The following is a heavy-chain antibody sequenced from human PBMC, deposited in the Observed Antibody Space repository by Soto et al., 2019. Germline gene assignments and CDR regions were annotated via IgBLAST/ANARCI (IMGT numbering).Heavy chain of an antibody. CDR1: GFTFSSYG. CDR2: ISYDGSNK. CDR3: AREGATVVTFFTVFDY. Sequence: QVQLVESGGGVVQPGRSLRLSCAASGFTFSSYGMHWVRQAPGKGLEWVAVISYDGSNKYYADSVKGRFTISRDNSKNTLYLQMNSLRAEDTAVYYCAREGATVVTFFTVFDYWGQGTLVTVSS. J-gene: IGHJ4*02. D-gene: IGHD4-17*01. V-gene: IGHV3-30*03.